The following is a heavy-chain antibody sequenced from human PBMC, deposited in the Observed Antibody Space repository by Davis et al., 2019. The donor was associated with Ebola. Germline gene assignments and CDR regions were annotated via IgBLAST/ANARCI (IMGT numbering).Heavy chain of an antibody. CDR1: GFIFRNYV. CDR2: INQDGSAK. V-gene: IGHV3-7*01. Sequence: GESLKISCETSGFIFRNYVMSWVRQAPGKGLEWLANINQDGSAKQYVDSVKGRFTISRDNAKNSVYLQMNSLRAEDTAVYYCATANRAISGYGGQGTLVSVSS. D-gene: IGHD2-2*02. J-gene: IGHJ4*02. CDR3: ATANRAISGY.